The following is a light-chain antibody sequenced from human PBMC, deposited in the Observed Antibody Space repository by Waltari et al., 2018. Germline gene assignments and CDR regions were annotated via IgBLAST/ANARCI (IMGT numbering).Light chain of an antibody. J-gene: IGKJ1*01. Sequence: DVQVTQSPSSLSAAAGDRVTFTCRASQGIASYLAWYQQKPGRVPTLLIYDVSTLRSGVPSRFSGSGAGTDFTLTSTSLQPEDVATYYCQMYNGAPRTFGQGTKVEI. CDR1: QGIASY. V-gene: IGKV1-27*01. CDR2: DVS. CDR3: QMYNGAPRT.